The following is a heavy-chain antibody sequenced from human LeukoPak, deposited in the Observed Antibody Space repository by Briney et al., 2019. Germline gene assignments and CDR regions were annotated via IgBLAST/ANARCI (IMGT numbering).Heavy chain of an antibody. CDR3: ARAGVNYDSSGYYYEDY. D-gene: IGHD3-22*01. CDR1: GYTFTGYY. CDR2: INPNSGGT. V-gene: IGHV1-2*02. J-gene: IGHJ4*02. Sequence: ASVKVSCKASGYTFTGYYMHWVRQAPGQGLEWMGWINPNSGGTNYAQKFQGRVTMTRDTSISTAYMELSRLRSDDTAVYYCARAGVNYDSSGYYYEDYWGQGTLVTVSS.